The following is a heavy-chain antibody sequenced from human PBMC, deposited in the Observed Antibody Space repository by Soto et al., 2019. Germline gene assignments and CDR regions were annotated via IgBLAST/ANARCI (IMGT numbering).Heavy chain of an antibody. CDR3: AGRDSSSWSRGGLTGMDV. CDR1: GYSFTSYW. D-gene: IGHD6-13*01. J-gene: IGHJ6*04. CDR2: IYPGDFDT. V-gene: IGHV5-51*01. Sequence: GESLKISCKGSGYSFTSYWIGWVRQMPGKGLEWMGIIYPGDFDTRYSPSFQGQVTISADKSISTAYLQWSSLKASDTAMYYCAGRDSSSWSRGGLTGMDVWGKGPTVTVSS.